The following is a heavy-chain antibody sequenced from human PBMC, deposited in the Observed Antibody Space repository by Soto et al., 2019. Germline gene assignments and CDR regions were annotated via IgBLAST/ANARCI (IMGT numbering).Heavy chain of an antibody. CDR2: SNSDGTST. V-gene: IGHV3-74*01. J-gene: IGHJ4*02. Sequence: PWGSLRPSRAASGFTFRSIWMDWVPQTPGKGLVCVSRSNSDGTSTTYADSVKGRFTISRDNAENTLFLQMNSLRAEDTAVYYCSIRPLALLCFDYWGQGTLVTVSS. CDR1: GFTFRSIW. CDR3: SIRPLALLCFDY.